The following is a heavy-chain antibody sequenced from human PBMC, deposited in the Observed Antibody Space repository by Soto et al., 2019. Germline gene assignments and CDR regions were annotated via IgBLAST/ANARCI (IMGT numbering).Heavy chain of an antibody. Sequence: EVQLVESGGGLVQPGGSLRLSCAASGFSFNTYGMHWVRQAPGKGLEWLSYITGSSSATYYADSVKGRFTISRDNAKNSRNLRMSGLRDEDTGVYYCAGPHRSSSGAYYFDYWGQGTLVTVSS. J-gene: IGHJ4*02. CDR3: AGPHRSSSGAYYFDY. V-gene: IGHV3-48*02. D-gene: IGHD6-13*01. CDR2: ITGSSSAT. CDR1: GFSFNTYG.